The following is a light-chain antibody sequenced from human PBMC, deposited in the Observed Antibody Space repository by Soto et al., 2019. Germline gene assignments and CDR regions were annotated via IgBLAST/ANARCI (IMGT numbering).Light chain of an antibody. Sequence: EIVMTQSPATLSMSPGERATLSCWASQTISSSLAWYQQKPGQAPRLLIYGASTRAAGVPVRFSGSGSGTEFTLTISRLEPEDFAVYYCQQYGSSPPITFGQGTRLEIK. J-gene: IGKJ5*01. CDR2: GAS. V-gene: IGKV3-20*01. CDR1: QTISSS. CDR3: QQYGSSPPIT.